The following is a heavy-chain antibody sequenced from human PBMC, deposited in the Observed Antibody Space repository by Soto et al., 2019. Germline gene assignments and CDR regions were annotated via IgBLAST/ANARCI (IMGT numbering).Heavy chain of an antibody. CDR1: GFSISSSNW. D-gene: IGHD2-15*01. CDR2: IYHSGST. J-gene: IGHJ5*02. V-gene: IGHV4-4*02. Sequence: SETLSLTCAVSGFSISSSNWWSWVRQPPGKGLEWIGEIYHSGSTNYNPSLKSRVTISVDKSKNQFSLKLSSVTAADTAVYYCARLSIVVVVAATPGWFDPWGQGTLVTVSS. CDR3: ARLSIVVVVAATPGWFDP.